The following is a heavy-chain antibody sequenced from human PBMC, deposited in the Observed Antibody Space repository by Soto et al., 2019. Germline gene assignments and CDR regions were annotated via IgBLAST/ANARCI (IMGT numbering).Heavy chain of an antibody. CDR3: ARDIVVVVAATELVWFDP. Sequence: ASVKVSGKASGYTFTSYGIRLLRQAPVQVLEWMGWISAYNGNTNYAQKLQGRVTMTTETSTSTAYMELRSLRSDDTAVYYCARDIVVVVAATELVWFDPWGQGTLVTVSS. CDR1: GYTFTSYG. J-gene: IGHJ5*02. D-gene: IGHD2-15*01. V-gene: IGHV1-18*01. CDR2: ISAYNGNT.